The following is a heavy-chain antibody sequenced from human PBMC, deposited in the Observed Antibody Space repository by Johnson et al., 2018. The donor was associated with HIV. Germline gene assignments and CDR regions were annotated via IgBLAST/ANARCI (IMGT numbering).Heavy chain of an antibody. D-gene: IGHD3-10*01. CDR1: GFSFSSYG. Sequence: VQLVESGGGLVQPGRSLRLSCTASGFSFSSYGMHWVRQAPGKGLEWVAFIQYDGGKTYYGDSVRGRFTISRDNSKKTLYLEIKSLRTEDTALYYCAREALTYYDSSGSYYPVHDAFDIWGQGTMVTVSS. V-gene: IGHV3-30*02. CDR2: IQYDGGKT. CDR3: AREALTYYDSSGSYYPVHDAFDI. J-gene: IGHJ3*02.